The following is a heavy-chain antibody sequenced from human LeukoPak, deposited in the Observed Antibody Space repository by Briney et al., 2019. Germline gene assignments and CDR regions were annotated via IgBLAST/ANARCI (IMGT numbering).Heavy chain of an antibody. CDR3: ARDRSDSTTSYFDY. CDR1: GGSINRGGSY. D-gene: IGHD3-10*01. J-gene: IGHJ4*02. CDR2: IHDSEST. V-gene: IGHV4-31*03. Sequence: SETLSLTCTVSGGSINRGGSYWNWIRQHPGKGLEWIGCIHDSESTYYNPSLKSRVNISVDTSKNQFSLKLNSVTAADTAVYYCARDRSDSTTSYFDYWGQGTLVTVSS.